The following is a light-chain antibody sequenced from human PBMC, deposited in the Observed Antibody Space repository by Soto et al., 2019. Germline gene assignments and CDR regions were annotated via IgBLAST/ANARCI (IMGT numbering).Light chain of an antibody. CDR2: EVS. CDR1: SSDVGGYNY. V-gene: IGLV2-14*01. J-gene: IGLJ1*01. Sequence: QSVLTQPASVSGSPGQSITISCTGTSSDVGGYNYVSWYQQHPGKAPKLMIYEVSNRPSGVSDRFSGSKSGNRASLTISGLQPEDEADYYCSSYSSSSTLCVFGSGTKV. CDR3: SSYSSSSTLCV.